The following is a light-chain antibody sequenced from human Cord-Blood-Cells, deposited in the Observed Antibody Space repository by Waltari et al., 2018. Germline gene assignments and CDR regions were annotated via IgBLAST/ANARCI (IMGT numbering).Light chain of an antibody. CDR2: GNS. Sequence: HSLPTQPPSVSGAPRQRATTPRTGSSPHTGAGYNVHWYQQPPGTAPQLLIYGNSNRPSGVPDRCSGSKSGTSASLAIAGLQAEDEADYYCQSYDSSLGGWVFGGGTKLTVL. V-gene: IGLV1-40*01. CDR3: QSYDSSLGGWV. CDR1: SPHTGAGYN. J-gene: IGLJ3*02.